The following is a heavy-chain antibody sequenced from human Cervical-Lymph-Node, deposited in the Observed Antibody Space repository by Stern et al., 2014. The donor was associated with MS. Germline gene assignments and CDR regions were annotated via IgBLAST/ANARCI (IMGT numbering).Heavy chain of an antibody. Sequence: VQLVESGGGVVQPGRSLRLSCAASGFALRSYGMHLVRQAPGKGLEWVAVISNDGNEKYYADSVKGRFTISRDNSKNTLSLQMNSLKTEDTAVYYCAKDRLFCSGGGCYAMDVWGQGTTVTVSS. J-gene: IGHJ6*02. V-gene: IGHV3-30*18. D-gene: IGHD2-15*01. CDR2: ISNDGNEK. CDR1: GFALRSYG. CDR3: AKDRLFCSGGGCYAMDV.